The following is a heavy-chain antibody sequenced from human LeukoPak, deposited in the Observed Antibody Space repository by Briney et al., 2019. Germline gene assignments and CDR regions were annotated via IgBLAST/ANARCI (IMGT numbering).Heavy chain of an antibody. J-gene: IGHJ6*04. V-gene: IGHV7-4-1*02. Sequence: ASVTLSCKGSGYTFISNAMNWVRQAPAQGHEWKGLINTNTGNPTYAQGFTGRFVISLDTSVSTAYLQISSLKAEDTAVYYCARSLGTATGMDVWGKGTTVTVSS. CDR2: INTNTGNP. CDR3: ARSLGTATGMDV. CDR1: GYTFISNA. D-gene: IGHD7-27*01.